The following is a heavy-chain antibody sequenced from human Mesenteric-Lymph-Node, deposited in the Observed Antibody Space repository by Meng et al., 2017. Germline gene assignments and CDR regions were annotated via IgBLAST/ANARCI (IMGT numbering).Heavy chain of an antibody. CDR2: ISAYNGNR. CDR1: GYMFTTYG. V-gene: IGHV1-18*04. D-gene: IGHD1-1*01. CDR3: ARGTGTNNPYNYYYALDV. J-gene: IGHJ6*02. Sequence: ASVKVSCKASGYMFTTYGFIWVRQAPGQGLEWMGWISAYNGNRNYAQKFQGRVTLTTDTSTSTAYMELRSLVSDDTAVYYCARGTGTNNPYNYYYALDVWGQGTTVTVSS.